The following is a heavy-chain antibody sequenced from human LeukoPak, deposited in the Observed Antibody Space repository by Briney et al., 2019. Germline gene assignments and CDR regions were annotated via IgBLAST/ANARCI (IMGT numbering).Heavy chain of an antibody. Sequence: ASVKVSCKASGGTFSSYAISWVRQAPGQGLEWMGGIIPIFGTANYAQKFQGRVTITADESTSTAYMELSSLRSEDTAVYYCASPVFRVTSIGAAGPFDYWVRGTLVNVSS. J-gene: IGHJ4*02. D-gene: IGHD6-25*01. CDR2: IIPIFGTA. CDR3: ASPVFRVTSIGAAGPFDY. CDR1: GGTFSSYA. V-gene: IGHV1-69*13.